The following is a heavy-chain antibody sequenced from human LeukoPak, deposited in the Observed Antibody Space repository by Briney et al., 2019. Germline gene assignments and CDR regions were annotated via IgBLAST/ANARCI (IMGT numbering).Heavy chain of an antibody. V-gene: IGHV3-7*03. D-gene: IGHD3-16*01. J-gene: IGHJ1*01. Sequence: GGSLRLSCAASGFKFSDSWMSWVRQAPGKGPEWVANIKKDGSEEHYLDSVKGRFTVSRDNARNTLFLQMNSLSSGDTGVYYCAKVLRVGSPEHLEEWGQGTLVTVSS. CDR3: AKVLRVGSPEHLEE. CDR2: IKKDGSEE. CDR1: GFKFSDSW.